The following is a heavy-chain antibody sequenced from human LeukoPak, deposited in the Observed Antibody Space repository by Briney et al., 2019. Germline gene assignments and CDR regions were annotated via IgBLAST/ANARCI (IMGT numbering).Heavy chain of an antibody. D-gene: IGHD6-13*01. CDR2: ISAYNGNT. V-gene: IGHV1-18*01. Sequence: ASVKVSCKASGYTFTSYGISWVRQAPGQGLEWMGWISAYNGNTNYAQKLQGRVTMTTDTSTSTAYMEPRSLRSDDTAVYYCARVCDLVPGIAPLHGMDVWGQGTTVTVSS. J-gene: IGHJ6*02. CDR3: ARVCDLVPGIAPLHGMDV. CDR1: GYTFTSYG.